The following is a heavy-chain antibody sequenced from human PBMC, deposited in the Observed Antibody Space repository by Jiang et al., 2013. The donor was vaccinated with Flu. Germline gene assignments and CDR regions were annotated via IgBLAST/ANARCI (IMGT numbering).Heavy chain of an antibody. CDR2: IYHSGST. CDR3: ARDRAPYGSGFSAWLAFDI. J-gene: IGHJ3*02. CDR1: GGSISSSNW. V-gene: IGHV4-4*02. D-gene: IGHD6-19*01. Sequence: TCAVSGGSISSSNWWSWVRQPPGKGLEWIGEIYHSGSTNYNPSLKSRVTISVDKSKNQFSLKLSSVTAADTAVYYCARDRAPYGSGFSAWLAFDIWGQGTMVTVSS.